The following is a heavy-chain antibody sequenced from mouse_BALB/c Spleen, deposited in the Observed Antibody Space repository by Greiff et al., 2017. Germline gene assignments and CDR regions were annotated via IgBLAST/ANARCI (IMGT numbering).Heavy chain of an antibody. CDR3: AREGDAMDY. J-gene: IGHJ4*01. V-gene: IGHV5-6-3*01. CDR1: GFTFSSYG. Sequence: EVHLVESGGGLVQPGGSLKLSCAASGFTFSSYGMPWVRQTPDKRLELVATINSNGGSTDYPDSVKGRFTISRDNAKNTLYLQMSSLKSEDTAMYYCAREGDAMDYWGQGTSVTVSS. CDR2: INSNGGST.